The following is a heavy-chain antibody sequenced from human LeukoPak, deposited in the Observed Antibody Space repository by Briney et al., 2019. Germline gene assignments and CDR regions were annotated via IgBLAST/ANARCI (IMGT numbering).Heavy chain of an antibody. CDR1: GFTFSSYG. CDR2: ISYDGSNK. CDR3: AKDLSGSYYRGTPFDY. Sequence: PGGSLRLSCVASGFTFSSYGMHWVRQAPGKGLEWVAVISYDGSNKYYADSVKGRFTISRDNSKNTLYLQMNSLRAEDTAVYYCAKDLSGSYYRGTPFDYWGQGTLVTVSS. V-gene: IGHV3-30*18. J-gene: IGHJ4*02. D-gene: IGHD3-10*01.